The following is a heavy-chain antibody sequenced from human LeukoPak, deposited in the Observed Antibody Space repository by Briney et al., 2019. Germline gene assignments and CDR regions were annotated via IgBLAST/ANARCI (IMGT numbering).Heavy chain of an antibody. CDR3: ARDPSQHPMTTVTSEGIKFDP. D-gene: IGHD4-17*01. Sequence: ASVKVSCKASGYTFTGYYMHWVRQAPGQGLEWMGWINPNSGGTNYAQKFQGRVTMTRDTSISTAYMELSRLRSDDTAVYYCARDPSQHPMTTVTSEGIKFDPWGQGTLVTVSS. CDR1: GYTFTGYY. V-gene: IGHV1-2*02. CDR2: INPNSGGT. J-gene: IGHJ5*02.